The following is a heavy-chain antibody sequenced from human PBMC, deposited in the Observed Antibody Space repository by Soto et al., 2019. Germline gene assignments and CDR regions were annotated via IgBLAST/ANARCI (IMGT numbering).Heavy chain of an antibody. J-gene: IGHJ4*02. D-gene: IGHD5-12*01. Sequence: ASVKVSCKASGGTFSSYAISWVRQAPGQGLEWMGGIIPIFGTANYAQKFQGRVTITADESTSTAYMELSSLRSEDTAVYYCARAGRRDGYNSVDYWGQGTLVTVSS. CDR1: GGTFSSYA. CDR3: ARAGRRDGYNSVDY. V-gene: IGHV1-69*13. CDR2: IIPIFGTA.